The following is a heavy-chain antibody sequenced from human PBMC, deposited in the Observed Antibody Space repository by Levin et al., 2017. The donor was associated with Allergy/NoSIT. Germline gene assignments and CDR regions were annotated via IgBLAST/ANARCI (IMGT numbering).Heavy chain of an antibody. Sequence: GESLKISCAASGFTFSSYGMHWVRQAPGKGLEWVAVISYDGSNKYYADSVKGRFTISRDNSKNTLYLQMNSLRAEDTAVYYCAKDMTRLLWFGAPHYYFDYWGQGTLVTVSS. CDR1: GFTFSSYG. CDR2: ISYDGSNK. J-gene: IGHJ4*02. V-gene: IGHV3-30*18. CDR3: AKDMTRLLWFGAPHYYFDY. D-gene: IGHD3-10*01.